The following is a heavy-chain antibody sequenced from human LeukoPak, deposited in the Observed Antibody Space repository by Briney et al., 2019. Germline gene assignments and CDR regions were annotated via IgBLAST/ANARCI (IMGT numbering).Heavy chain of an antibody. CDR2: IKSDGSST. J-gene: IGHJ4*02. Sequence: PGGSLRLSCAASGFTFSTYWMHWVRQAPGKGLVWVSHIKSDGSSTSYADSVKGRFTISRDSAKNTLYLQMNSLRAEDTAVYYCARDRGYTQDYWGQGTLVTVSS. CDR3: ARDRGYTQDY. CDR1: GFTFSTYW. V-gene: IGHV3-74*01. D-gene: IGHD5-12*01.